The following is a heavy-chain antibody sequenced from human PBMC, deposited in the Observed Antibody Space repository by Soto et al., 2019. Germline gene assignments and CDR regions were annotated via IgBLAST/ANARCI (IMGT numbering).Heavy chain of an antibody. D-gene: IGHD3-10*01. CDR1: GGSISSGGYY. J-gene: IGHJ6*03. CDR2: IYYSGST. Sequence: SETLSLTCTVSGGSISSGGYYWSWIRQHPGKGLEWIGYIYYSGSTYYNPSLKSRVTISVDTSKNQFSLKLSSVTAADTAVYYCARANYYGSGSGGHGRYYYYYMDVWGKGTTVTVSS. V-gene: IGHV4-31*03. CDR3: ARANYYGSGSGGHGRYYYYYMDV.